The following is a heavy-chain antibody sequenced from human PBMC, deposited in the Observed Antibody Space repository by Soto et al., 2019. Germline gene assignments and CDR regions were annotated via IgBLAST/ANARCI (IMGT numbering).Heavy chain of an antibody. CDR3: AATQALLWVDH. CDR2: IYYSGST. D-gene: IGHD1-26*01. V-gene: IGHV4-59*08. CDR1: GGSISSYY. J-gene: IGHJ4*02. Sequence: SETLSLTCTVSGGSISSYYWSWIRQPPGKGLEWIGYIYYSGSTNYNPSLKSRVTISVDTSKNQFSLKLSSVTAADTAVYYCAATQALLWVDHWGQGTLVTVSS.